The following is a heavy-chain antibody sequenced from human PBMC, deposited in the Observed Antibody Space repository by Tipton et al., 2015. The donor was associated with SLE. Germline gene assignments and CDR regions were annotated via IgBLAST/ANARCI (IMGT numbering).Heavy chain of an antibody. CDR2: ISYDGSNK. J-gene: IGHJ6*02. CDR1: GFTFSSYA. D-gene: IGHD6-6*01. V-gene: IGHV3-30*04. CDR3: ARDGNEKGSSYYYYYYGMDV. Sequence: SLRLSCAASGFTFSSYAMHWVRQAPGKGLEWVAVISYDGSNKYYADSVKGRFTISRDNSKNTLYLQMNSLRAEDTAVYYCARDGNEKGSSYYYYYYGMDVWGQGTTVTVSS.